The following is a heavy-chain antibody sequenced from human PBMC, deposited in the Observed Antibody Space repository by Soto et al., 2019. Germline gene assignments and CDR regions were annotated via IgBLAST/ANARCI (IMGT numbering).Heavy chain of an antibody. Sequence: GGSLRLSCAASEFTFSIYAMSWVRQAPGKGLEWVSSISGSGDNTYYADSVKGRFTISRDNSKNTVYLQMNSLRAEDTAKYYCAKPGERCSGGGCYSVHFDYWGQGALVTVSS. J-gene: IGHJ4*02. CDR3: AKPGERCSGGGCYSVHFDY. CDR2: ISGSGDNT. D-gene: IGHD2-15*01. CDR1: EFTFSIYA. V-gene: IGHV3-23*01.